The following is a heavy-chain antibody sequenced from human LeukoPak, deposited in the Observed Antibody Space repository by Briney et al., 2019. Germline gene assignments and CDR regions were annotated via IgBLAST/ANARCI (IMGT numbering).Heavy chain of an antibody. CDR2: INAGNGNT. CDR1: GYTFTNYA. Sequence: GASVNVSRKASGYTFTNYAMPWVRQAPGQRLEWMGLINAGNGNTKYSQKFQDRVTITRDTSASIDYMELSSLRSEDTAVYYCVREGEEQSFDYWGQGTLVTVSS. J-gene: IGHJ4*02. D-gene: IGHD1/OR15-1a*01. V-gene: IGHV1-3*01. CDR3: VREGEEQSFDY.